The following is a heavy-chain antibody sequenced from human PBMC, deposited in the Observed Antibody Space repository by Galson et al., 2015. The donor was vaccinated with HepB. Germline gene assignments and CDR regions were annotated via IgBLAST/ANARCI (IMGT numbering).Heavy chain of an antibody. CDR1: GFTFDGYA. CDR3: AKGMFCGSTSCYRRLDY. V-gene: IGHV3-23*01. Sequence: LRLSCAASGFTFDGYAMSWVRQAPGKGLQWVSGISDSGTNTGYADSVKGRFTISRDNSKNTLYLQMDSLRAEDTAVYYCAKGMFCGSTSCYRRLDYWGQGSLVTVSS. CDR2: ISDSGTNT. D-gene: IGHD2-2*02. J-gene: IGHJ4*02.